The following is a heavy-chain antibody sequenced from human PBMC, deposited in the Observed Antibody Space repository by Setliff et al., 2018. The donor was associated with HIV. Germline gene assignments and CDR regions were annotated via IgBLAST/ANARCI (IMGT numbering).Heavy chain of an antibody. CDR3: ARSGGPTYNYDSSGHYPDY. J-gene: IGHJ4*02. D-gene: IGHD3-22*01. Sequence: HGESLKISCKGSGYMFASYWINWVRQVPGKGLEWMARIDPSDSDTNFSPSFQGHVTISVDRSITTAYLQWSSLKATDTAMYFCARSGGPTYNYDSSGHYPDYWGQGTLVTVSS. CDR1: GYMFASYW. CDR2: IDPSDSDT. V-gene: IGHV5-10-1*01.